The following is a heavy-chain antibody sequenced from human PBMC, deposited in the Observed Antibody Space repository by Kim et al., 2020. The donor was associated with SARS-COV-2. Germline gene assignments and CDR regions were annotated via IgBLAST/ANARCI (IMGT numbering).Heavy chain of an antibody. Sequence: GGSLRLSCVASGFIFGSYGMSWVRQAPGKGLEWVSGISGSGDRTYYAGSVKGRFTISRDNSKYTLSLIMNNLRADDTAVYYCAKGLNSGTYVFDYWGQGTLVTVSS. CDR3: AKGLNSGTYVFDY. J-gene: IGHJ4*02. D-gene: IGHD1-26*01. V-gene: IGHV3-23*01. CDR1: GFIFGSYG. CDR2: ISGSGDRT.